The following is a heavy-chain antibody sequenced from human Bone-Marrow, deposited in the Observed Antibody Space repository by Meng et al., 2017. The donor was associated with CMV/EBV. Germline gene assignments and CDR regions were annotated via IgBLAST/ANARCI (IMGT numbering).Heavy chain of an antibody. V-gene: IGHV4-59*01. CDR1: GGSISNYY. Sequence: GSLRLSCTVSGGSISNYYWSWIRQPPGKRLEWIGYIYYSGSTNYNPSLKSRVTISVDTSKNQFSLKLSSVTAADTAVYYCAREGIDYDILTGYRYYFDYWGQGTLVTVSS. CDR2: IYYSGST. D-gene: IGHD3-9*01. J-gene: IGHJ4*02. CDR3: AREGIDYDILTGYRYYFDY.